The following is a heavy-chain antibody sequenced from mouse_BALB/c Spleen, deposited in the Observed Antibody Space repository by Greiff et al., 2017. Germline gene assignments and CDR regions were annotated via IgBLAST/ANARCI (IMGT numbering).Heavy chain of an antibody. J-gene: IGHJ3*01. V-gene: IGHV1-7*01. CDR3: ARDLASWFAY. CDR1: GYTFTSYW. Sequence: QVQLKESGAELAKPGASVKMSCKASGYTFTSYWMHWVKQRPGQGLEWIGYINPSTGYTEYNQKFKDKATLTADKSSSTAYMQLSSLTSEDSAVYYCARDLASWFAYWGQGTLVTVSA. CDR2: INPSTGYT.